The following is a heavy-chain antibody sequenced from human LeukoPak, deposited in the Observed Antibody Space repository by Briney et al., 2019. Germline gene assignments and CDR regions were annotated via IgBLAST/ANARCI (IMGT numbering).Heavy chain of an antibody. Sequence: GGSLRLSCAASGFTFSSYAMSWVRQAPGKGLEWVAVIWYDGSNKYYADSVKGRFTISRDNSKNTLYLQMNSLRAEDTAVYYCASGQQLVPFDYWGQGTLVTVSS. V-gene: IGHV3-33*08. CDR2: IWYDGSNK. D-gene: IGHD6-13*01. CDR1: GFTFSSYA. J-gene: IGHJ4*02. CDR3: ASGQQLVPFDY.